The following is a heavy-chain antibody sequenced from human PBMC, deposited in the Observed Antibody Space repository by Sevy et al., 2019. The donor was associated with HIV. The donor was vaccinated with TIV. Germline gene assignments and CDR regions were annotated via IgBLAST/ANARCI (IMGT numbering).Heavy chain of an antibody. Sequence: GGSLRLSCAASGFSFTNYAISWVRQAPGKGLEWVSVITSDGYSTYYADSVKGRFTISRDNSKNTVFLQMNSLRAEETAVYYCAKEKHYDSSYAMDVWGQGTTVTVSS. CDR1: GFSFTNYA. D-gene: IGHD3-22*01. CDR2: ITSDGYST. CDR3: AKEKHYDSSYAMDV. V-gene: IGHV3-23*01. J-gene: IGHJ6*02.